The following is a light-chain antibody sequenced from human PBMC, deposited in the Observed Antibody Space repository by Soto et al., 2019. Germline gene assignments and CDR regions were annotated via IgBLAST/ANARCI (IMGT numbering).Light chain of an antibody. Sequence: DFGMTQTPLPLSVTPGQPASTYCKSSHSLLHSDGRAYLSWYLQKPGQSPQLVIFEGSNRFSGVPDRFSGSGSGTEFTLKISRVEAEDVGIYYCMQSIDLPWTFGQGTKVEIK. CDR2: EGS. V-gene: IGKV2D-29*02. J-gene: IGKJ1*01. CDR1: HSLLHSDGRAY. CDR3: MQSIDLPWT.